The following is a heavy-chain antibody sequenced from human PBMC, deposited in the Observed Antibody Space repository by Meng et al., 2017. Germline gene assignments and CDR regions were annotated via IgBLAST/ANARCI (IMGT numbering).Heavy chain of an antibody. V-gene: IGHV3-48*03. Sequence: GESLKISCAASGFTFSSYEMNLVRQAPGKGLEWVSYISSSGSTIYYADSVKGRFTISRDNAKNSLYLQMNSLRAEDTAVYYCARDRSFGSYPYYFDYWGQGTLVTVSS. CDR1: GFTFSSYE. J-gene: IGHJ4*02. CDR3: ARDRSFGSYPYYFDY. D-gene: IGHD1-26*01. CDR2: ISSSGSTI.